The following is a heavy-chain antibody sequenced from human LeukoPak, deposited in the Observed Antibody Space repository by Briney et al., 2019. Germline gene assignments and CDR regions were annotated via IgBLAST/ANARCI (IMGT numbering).Heavy chain of an antibody. V-gene: IGHV4-34*01. CDR2: INHSGST. CDR1: SGSFSGYY. D-gene: IGHD6-13*01. Sequence: KPSETLSLTCAVYSGSFSGYYWSWIRQPPGKGLEWIGEINHSGSTNYNPSLKSRVTISVDTSKNQFSQKLSSVTAADTAVYYCARGRRSSSSPFDYWGQGTLVTVSS. CDR3: ARGRRSSSSPFDY. J-gene: IGHJ4*02.